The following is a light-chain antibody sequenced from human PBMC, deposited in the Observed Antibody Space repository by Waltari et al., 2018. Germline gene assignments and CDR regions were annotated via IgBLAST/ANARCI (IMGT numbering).Light chain of an antibody. CDR1: QNIRNF. J-gene: IGKJ1*01. Sequence: DIQMTQSPSSLSASVGDRVTITCRASQNIRNFLNWYQQKPGKAPDLLIYAESSLQTGVPSRFSGSGSGTDFTLTISGLQPEDFAVYFCQLGYTTPRTFGQGTKVEIK. CDR3: QLGYTTPRT. CDR2: AES. V-gene: IGKV1-39*01.